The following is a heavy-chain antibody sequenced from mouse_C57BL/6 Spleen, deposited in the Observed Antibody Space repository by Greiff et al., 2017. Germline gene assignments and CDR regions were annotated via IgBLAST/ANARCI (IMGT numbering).Heavy chain of an antibody. CDR3: ARLGWLLRASMDY. V-gene: IGHV1-53*01. CDR1: GYTFTSYW. Sequence: QVQLQQPGTELVKPGASVKLSCKASGYTFTSYWMHWVKQRPGQGLEWIGNINPSNGGTNYNEKFKSKATLTVDKSSSTAYMQLSSLTAEDSAVYYCARLGWLLRASMDYWGQGTSVTVSS. D-gene: IGHD2-3*01. J-gene: IGHJ4*01. CDR2: INPSNGGT.